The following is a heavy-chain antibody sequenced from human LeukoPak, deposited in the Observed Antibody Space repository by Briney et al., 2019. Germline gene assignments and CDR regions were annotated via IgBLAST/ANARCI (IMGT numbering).Heavy chain of an antibody. J-gene: IGHJ2*01. Sequence: PGGSLRLSCAASGFTFNIYAMSWVRQAPGKGLEWVSGISASGTSTHYADSVKGRFTISRDNAKNSLYLQMNSLRAEDTAVYYCARDTYYYDSSGYYYDPPPYWYFDLWGRGTLVTVSS. CDR1: GFTFNIYA. CDR3: ARDTYYYDSSGYYYDPPPYWYFDL. CDR2: ISASGTST. V-gene: IGHV3-23*01. D-gene: IGHD3-22*01.